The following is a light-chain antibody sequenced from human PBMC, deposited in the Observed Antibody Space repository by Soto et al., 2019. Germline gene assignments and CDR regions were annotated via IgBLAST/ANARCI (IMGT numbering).Light chain of an antibody. Sequence: QSLLTQPTSVSGSPGQSITISCTGNHNDIGTYDYVSWYQQHPGRAPRLLIHGVTTRPSGISGRFSASKSGLTASLTISGLQPEDEADYYFISFTTNLIYV. CDR3: ISFTTNLIYV. J-gene: IGLJ1*01. V-gene: IGLV2-14*03. CDR2: GVT. CDR1: HNDIGTYDY.